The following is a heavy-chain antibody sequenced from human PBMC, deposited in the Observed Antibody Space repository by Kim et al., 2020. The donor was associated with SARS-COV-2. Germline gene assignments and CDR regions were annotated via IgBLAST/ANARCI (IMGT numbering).Heavy chain of an antibody. Sequence: GGSLRLSCAASGFTFSSYAMSWVRQAPGKGLEWVSAISGSGGSTYYADSVKGRFTISRDNSKNTLYLQMNSLRAEDTAVYYCAKGEGYCSGGSCYYWYFDLWGRGTLVTVSS. V-gene: IGHV3-23*01. CDR3: AKGEGYCSGGSCYYWYFDL. D-gene: IGHD2-15*01. J-gene: IGHJ2*01. CDR1: GFTFSSYA. CDR2: ISGSGGST.